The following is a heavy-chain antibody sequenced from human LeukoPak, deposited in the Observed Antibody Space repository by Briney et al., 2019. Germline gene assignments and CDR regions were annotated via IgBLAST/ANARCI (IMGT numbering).Heavy chain of an antibody. CDR2: ISSNSATI. Sequence: GGSLRLSCAASGFSYSSYSMNWVRQAPGKGLEWVSYISSNSATIYYADSVKGRFTISRDNAKNSLYLQMNSLRAEDTAVYYCARLINTAAPELFFDYWGQGTLVTVSS. D-gene: IGHD3-10*01. CDR1: GFSYSSYS. CDR3: ARLINTAAPELFFDY. J-gene: IGHJ4*02. V-gene: IGHV3-48*01.